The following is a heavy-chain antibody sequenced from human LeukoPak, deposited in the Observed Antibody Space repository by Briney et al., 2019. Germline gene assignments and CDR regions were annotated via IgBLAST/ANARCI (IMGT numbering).Heavy chain of an antibody. D-gene: IGHD3-10*01. CDR2: INHSGST. J-gene: IGHJ5*02. CDR1: GGSISSYY. Sequence: SETLSLTCTVSGGSISSYYWSWIRQPPGKGLEWIGEINHSGSTNYHPSLKSRVTISVDTSKNQFSLKLSSVTAADTAVYYCASIYGSGSYENWFDPWGQGTLVTVSS. CDR3: ASIYGSGSYENWFDP. V-gene: IGHV4-34*01.